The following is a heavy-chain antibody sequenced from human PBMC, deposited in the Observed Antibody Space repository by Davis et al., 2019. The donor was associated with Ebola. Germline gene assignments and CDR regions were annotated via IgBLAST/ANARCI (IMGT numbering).Heavy chain of an antibody. D-gene: IGHD3-10*01. CDR2: ISYDGSNK. Sequence: GESLKISCAASGFTFSSYAMSWVRQAPGKGLEWVAVISYDGSNKYYADSVKGRFTISRDNSKNTLYLQMNSLRAEDTAVYYCAREDGSGRGDYWGQGTLVTVSS. J-gene: IGHJ4*02. CDR3: AREDGSGRGDY. V-gene: IGHV3-30-3*01. CDR1: GFTFSSYA.